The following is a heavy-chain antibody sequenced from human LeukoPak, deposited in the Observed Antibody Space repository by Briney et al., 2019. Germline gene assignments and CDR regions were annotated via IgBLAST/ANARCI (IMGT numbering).Heavy chain of an antibody. CDR1: GFTFSSYN. CDR3: AREVGATDDY. V-gene: IGHV3-21*01. J-gene: IGHJ4*02. D-gene: IGHD1-26*01. Sequence: PGGSLRLSYAASGFTFSSYNMNWVRQAPGKGPEWVSSISGSSTYIYYADSVRGRFTISRDNAKNSLFLHMNSLRAEDTAVYYCAREVGATDDYWGQGTLVTVSS. CDR2: ISGSSTYI.